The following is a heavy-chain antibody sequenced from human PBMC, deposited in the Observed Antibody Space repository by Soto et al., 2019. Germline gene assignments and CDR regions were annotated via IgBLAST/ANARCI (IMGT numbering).Heavy chain of an antibody. V-gene: IGHV3-23*01. CDR3: AKDWVGATTFDY. J-gene: IGHJ4*02. CDR1: GFTFSSYA. CDR2: ISGSGGST. D-gene: IGHD1-26*01. Sequence: EVQMLESGGGLVQPGGSLRLSCAASGFTFSSYAMSWVRQAPGKGLEWVSAISGSGGSTYYADSVKGRFTISRDNSKNTLYLQMNSLRAEDTAVYYCAKDWVGATTFDYWGQGTLVTVSS.